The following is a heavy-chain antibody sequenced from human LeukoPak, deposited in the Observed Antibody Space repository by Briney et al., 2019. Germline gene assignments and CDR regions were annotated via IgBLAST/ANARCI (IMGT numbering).Heavy chain of an antibody. CDR3: AIWRDYYDSSGYYYSFDY. Sequence: GESLKIFFKGSGYSFTIYWIGWVRQMPGKGLEWMGIIYPGDSDTRYSPSFQGQVTISADKSISTAYLQWSSLKASDTAMYYCAIWRDYYDSSGYYYSFDYWRQGTVDTVSS. V-gene: IGHV5-51*01. CDR1: GYSFTIYW. CDR2: IYPGDSDT. J-gene: IGHJ4*02. D-gene: IGHD3-22*01.